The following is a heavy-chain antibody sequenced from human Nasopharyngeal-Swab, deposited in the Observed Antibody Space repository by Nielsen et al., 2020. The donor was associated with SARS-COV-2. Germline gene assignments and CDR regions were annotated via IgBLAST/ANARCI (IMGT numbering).Heavy chain of an antibody. CDR3: ASRSITFGSGSYSNAFDI. J-gene: IGHJ3*02. D-gene: IGHD1-26*01. Sequence: SETLSLTCTASGGSISSGSYYWSWIRQPAGKGLEWIGRIYTSGGTNYNPSLKSRVTISVDTSKNQFSLKLSSVTAADTAVYYCASRSITFGSGSYSNAFDIWGQGTMVTVSS. V-gene: IGHV4-61*02. CDR2: IYTSGGT. CDR1: GGSISSGSYY.